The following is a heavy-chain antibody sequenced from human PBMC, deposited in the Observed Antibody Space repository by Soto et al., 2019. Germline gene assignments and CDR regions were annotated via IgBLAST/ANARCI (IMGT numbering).Heavy chain of an antibody. D-gene: IGHD5-12*01. Sequence: EVQLVESGGGLVQPGGSLRLSCAASGFTFSTYDMHWVRQATGKGLEWVSAIGLVGDTYYADSVKGRFTISRDNSKNTLYLQMNSLRAEDTAVYYCAKPLLATIGLLGFDYWGQGTLVTVSS. CDR1: GFTFSTYD. CDR2: IGLVGDT. CDR3: AKPLLATIGLLGFDY. V-gene: IGHV3-13*01. J-gene: IGHJ4*02.